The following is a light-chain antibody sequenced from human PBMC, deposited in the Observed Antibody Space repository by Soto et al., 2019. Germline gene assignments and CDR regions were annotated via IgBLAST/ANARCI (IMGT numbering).Light chain of an antibody. CDR1: QTISSW. CDR3: QQLDSYPLT. Sequence: DIQRTQSPSTLAGSVGGIVTITCRASQTISSWLAWYQQKPGKAPKLLIYKASTLKSGVPSRFSGSGSGTEFTLTISSLQPDDFATYYCQQLDSYPLTFGGGTKVDIK. V-gene: IGKV1-5*03. CDR2: KAS. J-gene: IGKJ4*01.